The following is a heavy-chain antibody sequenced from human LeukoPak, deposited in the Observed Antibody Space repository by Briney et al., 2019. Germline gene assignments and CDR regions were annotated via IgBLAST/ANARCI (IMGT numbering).Heavy chain of an antibody. CDR2: ISYDGSNK. J-gene: IGHJ4*02. CDR1: GFTFSSYA. CDR3: ARDPGYQLLLHFDY. V-gene: IGHV3-30-3*01. Sequence: QTGGSLRLSCAASGFTFSSYAMHWVRQAPGKGLKWVAVISYDGSNKYYADSVKGRFTISRDNSKNTLYLQMNSLRAEDTAVYYCARDPGYQLLLHFDYWGQGTLVTVSS. D-gene: IGHD2-2*01.